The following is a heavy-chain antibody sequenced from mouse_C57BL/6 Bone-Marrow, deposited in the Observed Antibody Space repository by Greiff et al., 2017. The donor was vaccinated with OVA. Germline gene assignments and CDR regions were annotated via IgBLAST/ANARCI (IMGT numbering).Heavy chain of an antibody. CDR3: ARDGYYEAMDY. D-gene: IGHD2-3*01. V-gene: IGHV3-6*01. CDR2: IRYDGST. CDR1: GYSITSGYD. J-gene: IGHJ4*01. Sequence: ESGPGLVKPSQSLSLTCSVTGYSITSGYDWNWIRQFPGNQLEWMGYIRYDGSTNYNPSLKNRTSITRDTSKNQFFLKLNSVTTEDTATYYCARDGYYEAMDYWGQGTSVTVSS.